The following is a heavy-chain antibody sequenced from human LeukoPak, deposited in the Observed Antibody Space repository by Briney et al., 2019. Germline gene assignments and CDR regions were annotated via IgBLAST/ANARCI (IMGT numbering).Heavy chain of an antibody. V-gene: IGHV4-34*01. CDR1: GGSFSGYY. CDR2: INHSGST. J-gene: IGHJ4*02. Sequence: LETLSLTCAVYGGSFSGYYWSWIRQPPGKGLEWIGEINHSGSTNYNPSLKSRVTISVDTSKNQFSLKLSSVTAADTAVYYCARLRGSSTPDYWGQGTLVTVSS. CDR3: ARLRGSSTPDY. D-gene: IGHD1-26*01.